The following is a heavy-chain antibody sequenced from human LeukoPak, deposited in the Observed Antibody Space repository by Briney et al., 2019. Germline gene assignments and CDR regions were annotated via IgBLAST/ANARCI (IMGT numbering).Heavy chain of an antibody. CDR3: TLSYSSSSSTDYYYYMDV. D-gene: IGHD6-6*01. CDR2: IRSKANSYAT. J-gene: IGHJ6*03. Sequence: GGSLRLSCAASGFTFSGSAMHRVRQASGKGLEWVGRIRSKANSYATAYAASVKGRFTISRDDSKNTAYLQMNSLKTEDTAVYYCTLSYSSSSSTDYYYYMDVWGKGTTVTVSS. V-gene: IGHV3-73*01. CDR1: GFTFSGSA.